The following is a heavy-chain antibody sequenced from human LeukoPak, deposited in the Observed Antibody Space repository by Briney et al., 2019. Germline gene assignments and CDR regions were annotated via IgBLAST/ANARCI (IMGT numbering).Heavy chain of an antibody. Sequence: GGSLRLSCTVSGFTVSSNSMSWVRQAPGKGLEWVSFIYSDNTHYSDSVKGRFTISRDNSKNTLYLQMNSLRAEDTAVYYCARRAGVYSHLYDYWGQGTLVTVSS. CDR1: GFTVSSNS. V-gene: IGHV3-53*01. CDR3: ARRAGVYSHLYDY. CDR2: IYSDNT. J-gene: IGHJ4*02. D-gene: IGHD4-23*01.